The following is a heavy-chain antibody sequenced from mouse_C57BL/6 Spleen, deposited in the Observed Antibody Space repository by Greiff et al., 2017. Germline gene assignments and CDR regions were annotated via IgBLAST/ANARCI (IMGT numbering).Heavy chain of an antibody. CDR1: GYTFTDYN. CDR3: ARVYYYGPFAY. J-gene: IGHJ3*01. D-gene: IGHD1-1*01. Sequence: EVQLQQSGPELVKPGASVKMSCKASGYTFTDYNMPWVKQSHGKSLAWIGSINPNNGGTSYHQKFKGKATLTVNKSSSTAYMELRSLTSEDSAVYYCARVYYYGPFAYWGQGTLVTVSA. V-gene: IGHV1-22*01. CDR2: INPNNGGT.